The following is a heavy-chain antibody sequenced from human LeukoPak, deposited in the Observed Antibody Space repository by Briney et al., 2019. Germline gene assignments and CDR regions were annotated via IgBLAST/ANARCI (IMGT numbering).Heavy chain of an antibody. V-gene: IGHV1-69*04. D-gene: IGHD6-6*01. CDR1: GGTFSSYA. CDR3: ARDRYSSSSRYYYGMDV. Sequence: ASVKVSCKASGGTFSSYAISWVRQAPGQGLGWMGRIIPIFGIANYAQNFQGRVTITADKSTSTAFMELSSLRSEDTAVYFCARDRYSSSSRYYYGMDVWGQGTTVTVS. CDR2: IIPIFGIA. J-gene: IGHJ6*02.